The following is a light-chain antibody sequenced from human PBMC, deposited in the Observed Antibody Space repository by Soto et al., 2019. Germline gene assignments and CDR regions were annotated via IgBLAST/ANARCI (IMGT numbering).Light chain of an antibody. V-gene: IGLV2-8*01. CDR2: EVS. CDR3: QSYDSSLSALDV. J-gene: IGLJ1*01. Sequence: QSALPPPPSSSGSPGQSVTISCPATSSEFGGYNYVSWYQQHPGKAPKLMIYEVSKRPSGVPDRFSGSKSGTSASLAITGLQAEDEADYYCQSYDSSLSALDVFVTGTKGTVL. CDR1: SSEFGGYNY.